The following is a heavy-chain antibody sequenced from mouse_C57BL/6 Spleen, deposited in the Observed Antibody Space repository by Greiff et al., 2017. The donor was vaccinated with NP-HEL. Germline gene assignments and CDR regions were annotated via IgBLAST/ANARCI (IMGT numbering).Heavy chain of an antibody. J-gene: IGHJ4*01. V-gene: IGHV5-17*01. CDR1: GFTFSDYG. CDR3: ARQGSYYYGSSYNAMDY. Sequence: EVKVVESGGGLVKPGGSLKLSCAASGFTFSDYGMHWVRQAPEKGLEWVAYISSGSSTIYYADTVKGRFTISRDNAKNTLFLQMTSLRSEDTAMYYCARQGSYYYGSSYNAMDYWGQGTSVTVSS. D-gene: IGHD1-1*01. CDR2: ISSGSSTI.